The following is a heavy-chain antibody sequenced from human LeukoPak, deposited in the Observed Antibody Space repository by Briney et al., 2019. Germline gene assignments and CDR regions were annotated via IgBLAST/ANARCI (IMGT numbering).Heavy chain of an antibody. CDR3: ARMLVYGVTAIRGRYFDY. CDR2: MYHSGST. Sequence: SETLSLTCTVSGGSISSSSYYWGRIRQPTGKGLEWIGSMYHSGSTYYNPSLKSRVAISVDTSKNQFSLNLSSVTAADTAVYYCARMLVYGVTAIRGRYFDYWGQGTLVTVSS. J-gene: IGHJ4*02. V-gene: IGHV4-39*07. D-gene: IGHD2-21*02. CDR1: GGSISSSSYY.